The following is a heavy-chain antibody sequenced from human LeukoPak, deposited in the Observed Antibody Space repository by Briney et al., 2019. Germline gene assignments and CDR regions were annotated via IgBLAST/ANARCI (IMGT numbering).Heavy chain of an antibody. J-gene: IGHJ3*02. CDR2: IKSKTDGGTT. V-gene: IGHV3-15*01. CDR3: TTIYYGSGSYVRAFDI. Sequence: GGSLRLSCAASGFTFSNAWMSWVRQAPGKGLEWVGRIKSKTDGGTTGYAAPVKGRFTISRDDSKNTLYLQMNSLKTEDTAVYYCTTIYYGSGSYVRAFDIWGQGTMVTVSS. D-gene: IGHD3-10*01. CDR1: GFTFSNAW.